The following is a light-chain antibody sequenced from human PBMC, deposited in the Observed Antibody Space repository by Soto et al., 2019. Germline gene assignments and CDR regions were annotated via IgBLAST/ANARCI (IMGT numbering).Light chain of an antibody. CDR1: QSVRSSY. J-gene: IGKJ3*01. V-gene: IGKV3-20*01. Sequence: EIVLTQSPGTLSLSPGERATLSCRASQSVRSSYLAWYQQKPGQAPRLLIYGASSRATGIPDRFSGSGSGTDFTLSISRLEPEDFAVYYCQHYGGSFIFGPGTKVDFK. CDR2: GAS. CDR3: QHYGGSFI.